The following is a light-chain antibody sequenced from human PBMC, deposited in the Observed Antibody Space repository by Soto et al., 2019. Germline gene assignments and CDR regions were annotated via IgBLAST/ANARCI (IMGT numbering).Light chain of an antibody. J-gene: IGKJ4*01. V-gene: IGKV3-20*01. CDR3: QQYGSSPLT. CDR2: GAS. CDR1: QSVSSSY. Sequence: EIVLTQSPATLSVSPWETASLSCRASQSVSSSYLAWYQQKPGQAPRLLIYGASSKATGIPDRFSGSGSGTDFTLTISRLEPEDFAVYYCQQYGSSPLTSGGGTKVDIK.